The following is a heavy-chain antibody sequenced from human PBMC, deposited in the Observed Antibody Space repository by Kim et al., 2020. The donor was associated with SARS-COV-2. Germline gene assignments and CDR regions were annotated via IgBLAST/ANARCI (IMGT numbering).Heavy chain of an antibody. Sequence: SETLSLTCTVSGGSISSGGYYWSWIRQHPGKGLEWIGYIYYSGSTYYNPSLKSRVTISVDTSKNQFSLKLSSVTAADTAVYYCARELPPPEPYYDILTGAFDPWGQGTLVTVSS. CDR1: GGSISSGGYY. CDR2: IYYSGST. J-gene: IGHJ5*02. V-gene: IGHV4-31*03. D-gene: IGHD3-9*01. CDR3: ARELPPPEPYYDILTGAFDP.